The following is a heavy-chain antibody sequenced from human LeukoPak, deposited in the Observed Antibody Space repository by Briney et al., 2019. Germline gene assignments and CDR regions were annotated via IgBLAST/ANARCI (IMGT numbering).Heavy chain of an antibody. D-gene: IGHD5-12*01. CDR1: GFTFSSYA. CDR2: ISYDRSNT. J-gene: IGHJ6*04. V-gene: IGHV3-30*04. Sequence: GGSLRLSCAASGFTFSSYAMHWVRQAPGKGLEWVAVISYDRSNTYYADSVKGRFTISRDNSKNTLYLQMNSLRAEDTAVYYCARAERGGYSGYDYGMDLWGKGTTVTVSS. CDR3: ARAERGGYSGYDYGMDL.